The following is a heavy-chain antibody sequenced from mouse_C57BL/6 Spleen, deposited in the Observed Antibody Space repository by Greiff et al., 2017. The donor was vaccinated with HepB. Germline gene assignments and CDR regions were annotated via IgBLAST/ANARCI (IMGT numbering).Heavy chain of an antibody. J-gene: IGHJ1*03. CDR1: GYSITSGYY. Sequence: DVQLQESGPGLVKPSQSLSLSCSATGYSITSGYYWNWIRQFPGNKLEWMGYISYDGSNNYNPSLKNRITITRDTSKNQFFLKLNSVTTEDTARYYCARFDPWYFGGWGTGTTVTVSS. CDR3: ARFDPWYFGG. V-gene: IGHV3-6*01. CDR2: ISYDGSN.